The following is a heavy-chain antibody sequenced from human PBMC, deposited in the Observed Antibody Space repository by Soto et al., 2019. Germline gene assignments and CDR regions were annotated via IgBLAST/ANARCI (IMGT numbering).Heavy chain of an antibody. V-gene: IGHV3-15*01. CDR1: GFTFTHAW. CDR2: IKSKNDGGTT. J-gene: IGHJ4*02. D-gene: IGHD2-21*02. Sequence: PGGSLRLSCAASGFTFTHAWMSWVRQTPGKGLQWVARIKSKNDGGTTDYATPVKGRFTLSRDDSKNTMFLQMNSLKTEDTAIYFCTTAYCGPDCSSPFYWGRGTLVTVSS. CDR3: TTAYCGPDCSSPFY.